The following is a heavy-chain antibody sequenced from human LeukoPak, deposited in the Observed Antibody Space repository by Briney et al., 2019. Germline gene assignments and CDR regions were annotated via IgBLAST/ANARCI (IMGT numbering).Heavy chain of an antibody. D-gene: IGHD6-13*01. CDR3: AKGPSAAGFYYFDY. J-gene: IGHJ4*02. V-gene: IGHV3-66*03. CDR2: IYSSGST. Sequence: SGGSLRLSCAASGFTVSSNYMSWVRQAPGKGLEWVSVIYSSGSTYYADSVKGRFTISRDNSKNTLYLQMNSLRAEDTAVYYCAKGPSAAGFYYFDYWGQGTLVTVSS. CDR1: GFTVSSNY.